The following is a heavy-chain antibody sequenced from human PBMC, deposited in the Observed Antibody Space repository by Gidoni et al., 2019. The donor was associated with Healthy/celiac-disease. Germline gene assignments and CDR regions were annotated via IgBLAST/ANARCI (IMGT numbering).Heavy chain of an antibody. CDR2: ISYDGSNK. J-gene: IGHJ3*02. Sequence: QVQLVESGGGVVQPGRSLRLSCAAPGFTFSSYALNWFRQAPGKGLEWVAVISYDGSNKYYADSVKGRFTISRDNSKNTLYLQMNSLRAEDTAVYYCASTASTLGPYYYDSREGNAFDIWGQGTMVTVSS. CDR1: GFTFSSYA. D-gene: IGHD3-22*01. CDR3: ASTASTLGPYYYDSREGNAFDI. V-gene: IGHV3-30-3*01.